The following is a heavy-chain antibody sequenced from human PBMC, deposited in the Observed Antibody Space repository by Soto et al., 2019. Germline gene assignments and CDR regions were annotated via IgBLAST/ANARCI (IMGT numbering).Heavy chain of an antibody. CDR3: ARLLTRYNWNYPFDY. V-gene: IGHV2-26*01. CDR1: GFSLSNARMG. D-gene: IGHD1-7*01. J-gene: IGHJ4*02. CDR2: IFSNDEK. Sequence: KESGPVLVNPTETLTLTCTVSGFSLSNARMGVSWIRQPPGKALEWLAHIFSNDEKSYSTSLKSRLTISKDTSKSHVVLTMTNMDPVDTATYYCARLLTRYNWNYPFDYWGQGTLVTVSS.